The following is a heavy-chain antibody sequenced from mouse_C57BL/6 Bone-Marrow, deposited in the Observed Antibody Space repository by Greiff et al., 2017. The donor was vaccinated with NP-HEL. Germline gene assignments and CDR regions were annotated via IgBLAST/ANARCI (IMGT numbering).Heavy chain of an antibody. CDR1: GYTFTSYD. D-gene: IGHD1-1*01. V-gene: IGHV1-85*01. CDR3: ARDYYYGSSYVGFAY. Sequence: VQRVESGPELVKPGASVKLSCKASGYTFTSYDINWVKQRPGQGLEWIGWIYPRDGSTKYNEKFKGKATLTVATSSSTAYMELHSLTSEDSAVYFCARDYYYGSSYVGFAYWGQGTLVTVSA. J-gene: IGHJ3*01. CDR2: IYPRDGST.